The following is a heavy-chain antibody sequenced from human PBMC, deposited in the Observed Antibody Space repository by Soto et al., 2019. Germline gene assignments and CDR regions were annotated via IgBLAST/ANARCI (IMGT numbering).Heavy chain of an antibody. CDR2: IYYSGTA. D-gene: IGHD3-10*01. CDR1: GGSVSSGTHF. J-gene: IGHJ3*02. Sequence: PSETLSLTCTVSGGSVSSGTHFWSWIRQPPGKGLEWIGYIYYSGTANYNPTLKSRVTISLDMSKNQFSLKLGSVTAADTAVYYCAREKGVWFGELRVITAFDIWGQGTMVTVSS. CDR3: AREKGVWFGELRVITAFDI. V-gene: IGHV4-61*01.